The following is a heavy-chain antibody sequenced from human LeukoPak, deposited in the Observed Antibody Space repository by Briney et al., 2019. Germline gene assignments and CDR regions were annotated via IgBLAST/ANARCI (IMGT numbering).Heavy chain of an antibody. CDR3: AKDLEKTRGYYLDY. J-gene: IGHJ4*02. CDR2: ISWNRGSI. D-gene: IGHD1-1*01. Sequence: PGGSLRLSCAASGFTFDDYATHWVRQAPGKGLEWVSGISWNRGSIGYADSVKGRFTISRDNAKNSLYLQMNSLRVEDTALYYCAKDLEKTRGYYLDYWGQGILVTVSS. CDR1: GFTFDDYA. V-gene: IGHV3-9*01.